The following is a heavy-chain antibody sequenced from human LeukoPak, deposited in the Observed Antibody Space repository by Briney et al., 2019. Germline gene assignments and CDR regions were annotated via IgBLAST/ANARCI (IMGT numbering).Heavy chain of an antibody. CDR3: ARGGIAAPE. J-gene: IGHJ4*02. CDR1: GFTFSSYA. Sequence: PGGSLRLSCAASGFTFSSYAMSWVRQAPGKGLEWVSAISSSSSYIYYADSVKGRFTVSRDNAKNSLYLQMNSLRAEDTAVYYCARGGIAAPEWGQGTLVTVSS. V-gene: IGHV3-21*01. CDR2: ISSSSSYI. D-gene: IGHD6-13*01.